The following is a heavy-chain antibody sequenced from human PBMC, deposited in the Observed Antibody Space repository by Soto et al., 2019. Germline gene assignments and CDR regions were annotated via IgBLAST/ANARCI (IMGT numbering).Heavy chain of an antibody. J-gene: IGHJ4*02. CDR1: GYSISSGYY. D-gene: IGHD5-18*01. CDR2: IYHGGST. Sequence: PSETLSLTCAVSGYSISSGYYWGWTRQPPGKGLEWIGSIYHGGSTYYDPSLKSRVTISVDTSKNHFSLKLSSVTAADTAIYSCARGRGYSYGYPFDYWGQGTLVTVSS. V-gene: IGHV4-38-2*01. CDR3: ARGRGYSYGYPFDY.